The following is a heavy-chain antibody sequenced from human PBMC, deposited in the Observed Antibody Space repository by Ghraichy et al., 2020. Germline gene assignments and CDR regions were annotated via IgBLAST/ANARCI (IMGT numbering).Heavy chain of an antibody. CDR1: GFTLSDYY. CDR2: SRNKANSYTT. Sequence: GGSLRLSCATSGFTLSDYYIDWVRQAPGKGLEWIGRSRNKANSYTTEYVASVKGRFSISRDESRDSVYLQMNWLKTEDTAVYYCTKVILRYDALDVWGQGAVVTVSS. CDR3: TKVILRYDALDV. J-gene: IGHJ3*01. V-gene: IGHV3-72*01. D-gene: IGHD3-16*01.